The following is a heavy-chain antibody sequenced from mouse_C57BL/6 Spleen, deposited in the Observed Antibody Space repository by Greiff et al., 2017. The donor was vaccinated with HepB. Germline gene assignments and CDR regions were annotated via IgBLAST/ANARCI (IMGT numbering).Heavy chain of an antibody. CDR3: ERVYGNYEAY. CDR1: GYTFTSYW. Sequence: QVQLQQPGAELVKPGASVKLSCKASGYTFTSYWMHWVKQRPGQGLEWIGMIHPNSGSTNYNEKFKSKATLTVDKSSSTAYMQLSSLTSEDSAVYYCERVYGNYEAYWGQGTLVTVSA. J-gene: IGHJ3*01. CDR2: IHPNSGST. D-gene: IGHD2-1*01. V-gene: IGHV1-64*01.